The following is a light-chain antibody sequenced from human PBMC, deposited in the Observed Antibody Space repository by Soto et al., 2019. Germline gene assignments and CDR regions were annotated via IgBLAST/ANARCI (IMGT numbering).Light chain of an antibody. Sequence: DIQMTQSPSTLSASVGDRVTITCRASQSISSWLAWYQQKPGKAPKLLIYDASSLESGVLSRFSGSGSGTEFTLTISSLQPDDFATYYCQQYNSYSFGQGTKLEIQ. J-gene: IGKJ2*01. CDR2: DAS. CDR1: QSISSW. V-gene: IGKV1-5*01. CDR3: QQYNSYS.